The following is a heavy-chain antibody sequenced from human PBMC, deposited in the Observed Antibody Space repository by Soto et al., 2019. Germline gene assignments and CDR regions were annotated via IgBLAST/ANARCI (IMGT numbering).Heavy chain of an antibody. Sequence: PGGSLRLSCAASGFTFSSYGMHWVRQAPGKGLEWVAVISYDGSNKYYADSVKGRFTISRDNSKNTLYLQVNSLRAEDTAVYYCAKDLGLGDDYGDPEYFQHWGQGTLVTVSS. CDR1: GFTFSSYG. D-gene: IGHD4-17*01. V-gene: IGHV3-30*18. CDR3: AKDLGLGDDYGDPEYFQH. J-gene: IGHJ1*01. CDR2: ISYDGSNK.